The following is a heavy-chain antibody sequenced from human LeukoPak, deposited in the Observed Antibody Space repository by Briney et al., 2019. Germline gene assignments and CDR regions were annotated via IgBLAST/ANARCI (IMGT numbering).Heavy chain of an antibody. J-gene: IGHJ4*02. CDR2: TYYRSKWYN. V-gene: IGHV6-1*01. Sequence: SETLSLTCAVSGDSGSSNSAAWNWIRQCPSRGLEWLGRTYYRSKWYNDHAGSVKSRITINPDTSNNQFSKQLNSTTPEDTALYYCARKTCHSIGFDYWGQGTLVTVSS. CDR1: GDSGSSNSAA. CDR3: ARKTCHSIGFDY. D-gene: IGHD3-22*01.